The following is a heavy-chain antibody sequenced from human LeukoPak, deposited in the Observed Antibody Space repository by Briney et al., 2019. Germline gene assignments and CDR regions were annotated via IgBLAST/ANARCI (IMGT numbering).Heavy chain of an antibody. Sequence: PGGSLRLSCAASGFTFSSYAMHWVRQAPGKGLEWVAVISYDGSNKYYADSVKGRFTISRDNSKNTLYLQMNSLRAEDTAVYYCARVFMSGEFDYWGQGTLVTVSS. J-gene: IGHJ4*02. CDR2: ISYDGSNK. CDR3: ARVFMSGEFDY. CDR1: GFTFSSYA. V-gene: IGHV3-30-3*01. D-gene: IGHD3-16*01.